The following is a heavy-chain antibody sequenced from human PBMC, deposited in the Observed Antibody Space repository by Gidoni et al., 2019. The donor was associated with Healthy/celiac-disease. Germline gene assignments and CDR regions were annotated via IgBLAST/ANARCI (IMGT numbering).Heavy chain of an antibody. CDR1: GYTFTSYG. J-gene: IGHJ6*02. CDR2: ISAYNGNT. CDR3: ASQKSEERFLEWSDYGMDV. V-gene: IGHV1-18*01. D-gene: IGHD3-3*01. Sequence: QVQLVQSGAEGKKPGASVKVSCKASGYTFTSYGISWVRQAPGQGLEWMGWISAYNGNTNYAQKLQGRVTMTTDTSTSTAYMELRSLRSDDTAVYYCASQKSEERFLEWSDYGMDVWGQGTTVTVSS.